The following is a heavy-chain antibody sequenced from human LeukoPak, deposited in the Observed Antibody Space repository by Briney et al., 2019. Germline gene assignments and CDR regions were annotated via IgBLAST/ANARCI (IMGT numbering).Heavy chain of an antibody. V-gene: IGHV3-53*01. CDR1: GFTVSSNY. J-gene: IGHJ4*02. CDR2: IYSGGST. CDR3: AKISSVTANFDC. D-gene: IGHD4-17*01. Sequence: GGSLRLSCAASGFTVSSNYMSWVRQAPGKGLEWVSVIYSGGSTYYADSVKGRFTISRDNSKNTLYLQMNTLRAEDTAVYSCAKISSVTANFDCWGQGTLVTISS.